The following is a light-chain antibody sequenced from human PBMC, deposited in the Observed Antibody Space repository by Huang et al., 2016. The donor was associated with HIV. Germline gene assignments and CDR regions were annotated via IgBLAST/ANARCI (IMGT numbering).Light chain of an antibody. CDR3: QQRSNWPPT. CDR2: DTS. J-gene: IGKJ4*01. CDR1: QNICNY. V-gene: IGKV3-11*01. Sequence: ETVLTQSPATLSLSPGERATLSCRASQNICNYLAWYQQKPGQTPRLLIYDTSTRATGVPARFSGSVSGTEFTLDISSLESEDFAVYYCQQRSNWPPTFGGGTKV.